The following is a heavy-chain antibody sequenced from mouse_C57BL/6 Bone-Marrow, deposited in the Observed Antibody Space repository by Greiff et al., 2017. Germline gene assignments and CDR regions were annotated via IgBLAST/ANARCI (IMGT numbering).Heavy chain of an antibody. Sequence: QVQLMQPGAELVRPGSSVKLSCKASGYTFTSYWMHWVKQTPIQGLEWIGNIDPSDSETHYNQQFKDKAILTVDKSSSTAYMQLSSLTSEDSAVYYCASGDYLPHWGQGTTLTVSS. CDR1: GYTFTSYW. V-gene: IGHV1-52*01. D-gene: IGHD2-4*01. CDR2: IDPSDSET. CDR3: ASGDYLPH. J-gene: IGHJ2*01.